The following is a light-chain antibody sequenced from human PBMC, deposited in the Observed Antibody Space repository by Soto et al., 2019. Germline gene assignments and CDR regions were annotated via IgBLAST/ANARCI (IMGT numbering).Light chain of an antibody. J-gene: IGLJ3*02. CDR1: SGHSSYA. Sequence: QPVLTQSPSASASLGASVKLTCTLSSGHSSYAIAWYQQQPEKGPRYLMKLNSDGSHSKGDGIADRFSGSSSGAERYLTISSLQSEDEADYYCQTWGTGYWVFGGGTKLTVL. CDR3: QTWGTGYWV. CDR2: LNSDGSH. V-gene: IGLV4-69*01.